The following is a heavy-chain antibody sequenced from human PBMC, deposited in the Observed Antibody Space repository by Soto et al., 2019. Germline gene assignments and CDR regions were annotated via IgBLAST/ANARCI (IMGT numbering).Heavy chain of an antibody. CDR1: RGTFSSYT. V-gene: IGHV1-69*04. J-gene: IGHJ4*02. D-gene: IGHD6-13*01. CDR3: ATEDYSSSLIRALSY. CDR2: IIPILGIA. Sequence: SVKVSCTASRGTFSSYTISCVRLVPGQGLEWMGRIIPILGIANYAQKFQGRVTITADKSTSTAYMELSSLRSEDTAVYYCATEDYSSSLIRALSYWGQGTLVTVTS.